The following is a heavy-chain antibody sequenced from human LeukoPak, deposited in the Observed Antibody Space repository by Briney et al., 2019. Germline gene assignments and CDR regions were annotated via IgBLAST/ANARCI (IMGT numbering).Heavy chain of an antibody. D-gene: IGHD2-15*01. Sequence: GGSLRLSCTASGFTFGDYAMSWVRQAPGKGLEWVGFIRSKAYGGTTEYAASVKGRFNISRDDSKSIAYLQMNSLKTEDTAVYYCTLSGGIYWGQGTLVTVSS. CDR1: GFTFGDYA. J-gene: IGHJ4*02. CDR3: TLSGGIY. V-gene: IGHV3-49*04. CDR2: IRSKAYGGTT.